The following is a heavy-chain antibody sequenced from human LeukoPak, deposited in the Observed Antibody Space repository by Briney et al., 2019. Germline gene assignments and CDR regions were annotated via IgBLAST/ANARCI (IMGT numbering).Heavy chain of an antibody. J-gene: IGHJ6*03. Sequence: GGSLRLSCAASGFTLTSYNMNWVRQAPGKGLEWVSSITSSSSYIYYADSVKGRFTISRDNAKNSLYLQMDSLRVEDTAVYYCARDPYSGNYAAYYYYYMDVWGKGTTVTISS. CDR3: ARDPYSGNYAAYYYYYMDV. V-gene: IGHV3-21*06. CDR1: GFTLTSYN. D-gene: IGHD1-26*01. CDR2: ITSSSSYI.